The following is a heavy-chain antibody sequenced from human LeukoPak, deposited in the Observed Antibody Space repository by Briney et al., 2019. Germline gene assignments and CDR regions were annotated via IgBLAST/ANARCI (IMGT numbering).Heavy chain of an antibody. J-gene: IGHJ3*02. CDR1: GFTFSSYS. D-gene: IGHD4-17*01. CDR3: ARGESLINYGVSDAFDI. Sequence: GGSLRLSCAASGFTFSSYSMHWVRQAPGKGLEGGAVIGYDGSNKYYADSVKGRFTISRDNSKNTLYLQMNSLRAEDTAVYYCARGESLINYGVSDAFDIWGQGTMVTVSS. CDR2: IGYDGSNK. V-gene: IGHV3-33*01.